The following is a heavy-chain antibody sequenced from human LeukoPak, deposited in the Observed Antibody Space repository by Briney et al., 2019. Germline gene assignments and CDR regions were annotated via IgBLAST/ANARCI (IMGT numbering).Heavy chain of an antibody. CDR1: GGTFSSYA. CDR3: ARDASWFDP. CDR2: IIPILGIA. J-gene: IGHJ5*02. V-gene: IGHV1-69*04. Sequence: SVKVSCKASGGTFSSYAISWVRQAPGQGLEWVGRIIPILGIANYAQKFQGRVTITADKSTSTAYMELSSLRSEDTAVYYCARDASWFDPWGQGTLVTVSS.